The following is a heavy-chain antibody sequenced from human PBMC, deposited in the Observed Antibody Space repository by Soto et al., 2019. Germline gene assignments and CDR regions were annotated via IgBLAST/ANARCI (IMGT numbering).Heavy chain of an antibody. J-gene: IGHJ4*02. CDR2: IYYSGST. V-gene: IGHV4-39*01. Sequence: QLQLQESGPGLVKPSETLSLTCTVSGGSISSSSYYWGWIRQPPGKGLEWIGSIYYSGSTYYNPSLKSRVTISVDTSKNQFSLKLSSVTAADTAVYYCARHAQYSGSGSYYTEFDYWGQGTLVTVSS. CDR3: ARHAQYSGSGSYYTEFDY. CDR1: GGSISSSSYY. D-gene: IGHD3-10*01.